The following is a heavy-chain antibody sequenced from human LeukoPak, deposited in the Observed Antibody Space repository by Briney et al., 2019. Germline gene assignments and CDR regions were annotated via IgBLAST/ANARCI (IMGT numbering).Heavy chain of an antibody. V-gene: IGHV4-39*01. CDR1: GGSISSSSYY. CDR3: ARLAVSGYSITMVSYYYGMDV. CDR2: IYYSGST. Sequence: PSETLSLTCTVSGGSISSSSYYWGWIRQPPGKGLEWIGSIYYSGSTYYNPSLKSRVTISVDTSKNQFSLKLSSVTAADTAVYYCARLAVSGYSITMVSYYYGMDVWGQGTTVTVSS. D-gene: IGHD2-8*01. J-gene: IGHJ6*02.